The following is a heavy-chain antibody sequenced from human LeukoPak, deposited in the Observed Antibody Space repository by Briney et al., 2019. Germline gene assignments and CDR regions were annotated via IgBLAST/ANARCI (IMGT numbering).Heavy chain of an antibody. CDR2: IKPNTGGA. CDR3: ARELPPLGDFDY. CDR1: GYTFTGYY. Sequence: GASVKVSCKASGYTFTGYYIHWVRQAPGQGLEWMGVIKPNTGGADYAPSFQGSVTMTRDTSISTAYLELSNLGSDDTALYYCARELPPLGDFDYWGQGTLVAVSS. J-gene: IGHJ4*02. V-gene: IGHV1-2*02. D-gene: IGHD1-14*01.